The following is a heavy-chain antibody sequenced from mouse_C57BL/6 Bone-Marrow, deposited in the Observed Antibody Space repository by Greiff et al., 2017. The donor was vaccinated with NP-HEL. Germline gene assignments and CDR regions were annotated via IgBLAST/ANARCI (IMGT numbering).Heavy chain of an antibody. J-gene: IGHJ2*01. V-gene: IGHV1-63*01. Sequence: QVQLQQSGAELVRPGTSVKMSCKASGYTFTNYWIGWAKQRPGHGLEWIGDIYPGGGYTNYNEKFKGKATLTADKSSSTAYMQFSSLTSEDSAIYYCARGWNYGLDYWGQGTTLTVSS. CDR1: GYTFTNYW. D-gene: IGHD1-1*02. CDR3: ARGWNYGLDY. CDR2: IYPGGGYT.